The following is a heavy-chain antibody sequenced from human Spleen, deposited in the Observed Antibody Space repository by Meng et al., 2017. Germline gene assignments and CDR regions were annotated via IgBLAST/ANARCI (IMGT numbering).Heavy chain of an antibody. CDR1: GFTFSNYG. D-gene: IGHD3-22*01. J-gene: IGHJ6*02. CDR2: IWYDGSNK. V-gene: IGHV3-33*01. CDR3: ARGLVPRSDSSGYHQPYYYGMDV. Sequence: GESLKISCVASGFTFSNYGMHWVRQAPGKGLEWVAVIWYDGSNKYYADSVKGRFTISRDNSKNTLYLQMDSLRAEDTAVYYCARGLVPRSDSSGYHQPYYYGMDVWGQGTTVTVSS.